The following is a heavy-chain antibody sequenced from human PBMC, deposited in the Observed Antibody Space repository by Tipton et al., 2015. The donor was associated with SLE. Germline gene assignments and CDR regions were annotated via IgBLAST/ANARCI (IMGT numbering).Heavy chain of an antibody. V-gene: IGHV4-59*01. Sequence: GSLRLSCTVSGGSISGYYWSWVRQPPGQGLEWIGYIHYRGSTNYSPSLKSRVTISLDTSENQFSLKLSSVTAADTAVYYCARDRYCGAGSCFDWYFDLWGRGTLVTVSS. CDR3: ARDRYCGAGSCFDWYFDL. CDR1: GGSISGYY. D-gene: IGHD2-15*01. CDR2: IHYRGST. J-gene: IGHJ2*01.